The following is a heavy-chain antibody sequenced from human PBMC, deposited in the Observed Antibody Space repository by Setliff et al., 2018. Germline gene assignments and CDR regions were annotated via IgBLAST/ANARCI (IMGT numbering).Heavy chain of an antibody. D-gene: IGHD3-16*02. CDR2: IKEDGSET. CDR3: VNSYRGYDDYPDY. J-gene: IGHJ4*02. CDR1: GFTLRGYW. Sequence: GGSLRLSCAASGFTLRGYWMSWVRQAPGKGLEWVANIKEDGSETYYGGSVKGRFTISRDNAKNSLYLQMNSLRVEDTAVYYCVNSYRGYDDYPDYWGQGTLVTVSS. V-gene: IGHV3-7*03.